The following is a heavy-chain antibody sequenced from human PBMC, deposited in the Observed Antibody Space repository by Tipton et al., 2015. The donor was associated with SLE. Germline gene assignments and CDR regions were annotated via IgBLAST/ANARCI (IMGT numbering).Heavy chain of an antibody. D-gene: IGHD3-10*01. CDR1: GGAISSHY. CDR3: ARGRLWLDY. CDR2: IYNSERT. J-gene: IGHJ4*02. Sequence: GLVKPSETLSLTCSVSGGAISSHYWSWIRQAPGKGLEWIGYIYNSERTNYNPSLKSRVTISVDTSKNQFSLKVSSVAAADTAVYYCARGRLWLDYWGQGTLVTVSS. V-gene: IGHV4-4*09.